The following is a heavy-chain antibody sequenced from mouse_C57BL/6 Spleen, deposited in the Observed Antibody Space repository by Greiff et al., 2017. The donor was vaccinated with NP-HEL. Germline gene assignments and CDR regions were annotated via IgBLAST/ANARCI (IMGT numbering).Heavy chain of an antibody. J-gene: IGHJ1*03. D-gene: IGHD1-1*01. CDR3: ARHGSSPSYWYFDV. CDR1: GYAFSSSW. V-gene: IGHV1-82*01. Sequence: VQLQQSGPELVKPGASVKISCKASGYAFSSSWMNWVKQRPGKGLEWIGRIYPGDGDTNYNGKFKGKATLTADKSSSTAYMQLSSLTSEDSAVYFCARHGSSPSYWYFDVWGTGTTVTVSS. CDR2: IYPGDGDT.